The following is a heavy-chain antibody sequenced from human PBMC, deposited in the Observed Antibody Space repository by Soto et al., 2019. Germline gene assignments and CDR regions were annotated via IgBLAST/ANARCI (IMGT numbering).Heavy chain of an antibody. CDR2: IKQDGSEK. V-gene: IGHV3-7*04. CDR3: AWDGLYCTYANCRGDAYDV. J-gene: IGHJ3*01. D-gene: IGHD2-8*01. Sequence: EVQLVGSGGGLVQPGGSLRLSCVASGFTFRTYWMTWVRQAPGKGLEWVANIKQDGSEKYYVDSVRGRFAISRDNAKDSLYLQMNSLRVEDTAVYYCAWDGLYCTYANCRGDAYDVWDQGTMVTVSS. CDR1: GFTFRTYW.